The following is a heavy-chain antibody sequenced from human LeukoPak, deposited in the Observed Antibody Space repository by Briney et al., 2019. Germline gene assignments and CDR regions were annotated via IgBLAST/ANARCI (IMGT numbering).Heavy chain of an antibody. Sequence: GGSLRLSCVVSGFTASSNYMSWVRQAPGKGLEWISLIYSGGTTYYADSVMGRFTISRDNSKTTLFLQMNSLKAEDTAVYYCATGGRSGVALEQWGQGTLVTVSS. V-gene: IGHV3-53*01. CDR2: IYSGGTT. CDR3: ATGGRSGVALEQ. D-gene: IGHD1/OR15-1a*01. CDR1: GFTASSNY. J-gene: IGHJ4*02.